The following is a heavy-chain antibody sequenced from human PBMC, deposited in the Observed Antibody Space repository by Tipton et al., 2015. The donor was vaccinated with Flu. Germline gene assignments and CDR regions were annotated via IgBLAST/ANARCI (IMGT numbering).Heavy chain of an antibody. CDR2: IFHSGTT. CDR3: TRQVEAATRSSS. V-gene: IGHV4-39*07. CDR1: GGSVSSSDFY. D-gene: IGHD1-1*01. J-gene: IGHJ4*02. Sequence: TLSLTCTVSGGSVSSSDFYWGWVRQPPGKGPEWIGSIFHSGTTYYDLSLQSRVTISLDTSKNQFSLKMKSVTVADTAAYFCTRQVEAATRSSSWGQGTLVTVSS.